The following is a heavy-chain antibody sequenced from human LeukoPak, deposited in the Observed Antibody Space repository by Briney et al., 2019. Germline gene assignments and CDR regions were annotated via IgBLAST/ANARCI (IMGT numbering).Heavy chain of an antibody. CDR1: GFTFSTYS. J-gene: IGHJ4*02. Sequence: KPGGSLRLSCAATGFTFSTYSMNWVRQAPGKGLEWVSSISSSSTYIYYADSVKGRFTISRGNAKNSLYLQMNSLRREDTAVYFCAPHPGMGYSYGYFGYWGQGTLLTVSS. CDR3: APHPGMGYSYGYFGY. V-gene: IGHV3-21*01. CDR2: ISSSSTYI. D-gene: IGHD5-18*01.